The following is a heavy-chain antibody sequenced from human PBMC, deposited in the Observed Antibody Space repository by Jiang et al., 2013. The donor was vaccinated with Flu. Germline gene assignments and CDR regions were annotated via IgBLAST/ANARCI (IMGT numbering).Heavy chain of an antibody. J-gene: IGHJ3*02. Sequence: TSQTLSLTCAISGDSVSSNSAAWNWIRQSPSRGLEWLGRTYYRSKWYNDYAVSVKGRITINPDTSKNQFSLQLNSVTPEDTAVYYCARAAVAVTSDAFDIWGQGTMVTVSS. D-gene: IGHD6-19*01. CDR1: GDSVSSNSAA. CDR3: ARAAVAVTSDAFDI. CDR2: TYYRSKWYN. V-gene: IGHV6-1*01.